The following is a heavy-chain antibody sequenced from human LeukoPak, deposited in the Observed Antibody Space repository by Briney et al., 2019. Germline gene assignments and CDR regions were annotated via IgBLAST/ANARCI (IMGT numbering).Heavy chain of an antibody. D-gene: IGHD6-13*01. V-gene: IGHV3-48*03. CDR2: IGSSGSTI. Sequence: GGSLRLSCAASGFTFSSYEMNWVRQAPGKGLEWVSYIGSSGSTIYYADSVKGRFTISRDNAKNSLYLQMNSLRAEDTAVYYCARIYSSSWSGLYNWFDPWGQGTLVTVSS. J-gene: IGHJ5*02. CDR1: GFTFSSYE. CDR3: ARIYSSSWSGLYNWFDP.